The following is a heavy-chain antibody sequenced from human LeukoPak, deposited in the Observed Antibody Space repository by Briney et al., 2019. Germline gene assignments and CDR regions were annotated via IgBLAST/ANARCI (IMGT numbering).Heavy chain of an antibody. Sequence: PGRSLRLSCAASGFTFSSYGMHWVRQAPGKGLEWVADISYDGSTKHYPDSVKGRFTISRDNSKNTLYLQMNSLRAEDTAVYYCAKDRYCSGGSCYYDAFDIWGQGTMVTVSS. CDR1: GFTFSSYG. J-gene: IGHJ3*02. V-gene: IGHV3-30*18. CDR2: ISYDGSTK. CDR3: AKDRYCSGGSCYYDAFDI. D-gene: IGHD2-15*01.